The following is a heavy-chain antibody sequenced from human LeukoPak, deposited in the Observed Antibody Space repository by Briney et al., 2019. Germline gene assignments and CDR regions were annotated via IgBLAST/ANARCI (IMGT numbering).Heavy chain of an antibody. CDR3: ARDSTYATRFDY. V-gene: IGHV3-7*01. D-gene: IGHD2-15*01. Sequence: GGSLRLSCAASGFTFSSSWMSWVRQAPGKGLEWVANIKQDESEKYYVDSVKGRFTISRDNAKNSLYLQMNSLRAEDTAVYYCARDSTYATRFDYWGQGTLVTVSS. CDR1: GFTFSSSW. CDR2: IKQDESEK. J-gene: IGHJ4*02.